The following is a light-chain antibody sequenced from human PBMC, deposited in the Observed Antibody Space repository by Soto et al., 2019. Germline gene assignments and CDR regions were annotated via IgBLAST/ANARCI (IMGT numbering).Light chain of an antibody. V-gene: IGKV1-27*01. J-gene: IGKJ3*01. CDR3: QKYSSVPV. CDR2: AAS. CDR1: QGIRNF. Sequence: DIQMTQSPPSLSASVGDRVTITCRASQGIRNFVAWYQQKSGKAPKLLIYAASTLQSGVPSRFSGSGSGTDFTLTINSLQPEDVATYYCQKYSSVPVFGPGTKVEIK.